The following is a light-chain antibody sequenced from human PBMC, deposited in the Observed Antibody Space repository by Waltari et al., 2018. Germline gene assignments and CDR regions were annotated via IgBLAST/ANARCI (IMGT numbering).Light chain of an antibody. CDR1: QSIRSS. Sequence: DIQMTQSPSSLSASVGDRVTITCRPSQSIRSSLNWYQQKPGKAPKFLIYAASSLQSGVPSRFSGSGSETDFTLTISSLQPEDFATYYCKQSYSTLWTFGQGTKVEIK. CDR3: KQSYSTLWT. CDR2: AAS. J-gene: IGKJ1*01. V-gene: IGKV1-39*01.